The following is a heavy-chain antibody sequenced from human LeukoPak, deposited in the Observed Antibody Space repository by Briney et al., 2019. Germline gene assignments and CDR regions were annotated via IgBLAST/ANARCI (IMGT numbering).Heavy chain of an antibody. Sequence: GGSLRLSCAASRFTFSNYAMSWVRQAPGRRLEWVSTITASGGHTFYADSVKGRFTISRDNSKNTVYLQMDSLRAEDTAVYSCAKDSRRDCNTVTCYLFDYWGRGTLVTVSS. D-gene: IGHD2/OR15-2a*01. J-gene: IGHJ4*02. CDR3: AKDSRRDCNTVTCYLFDY. CDR1: RFTFSNYA. CDR2: ITASGGHT. V-gene: IGHV3-23*01.